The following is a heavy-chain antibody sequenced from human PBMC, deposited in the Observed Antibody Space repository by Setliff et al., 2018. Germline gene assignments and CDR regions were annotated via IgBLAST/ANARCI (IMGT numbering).Heavy chain of an antibody. V-gene: IGHV3-7*03. J-gene: IGHJ4*02. D-gene: IGHD1-26*01. Sequence: GESLKISCATSGFTFRDYSMVWVRQAPGKGLEWVANVNPDGSDEYYVDSVKGRFTISRDNAKNSLYLQMNTLRAEDTAVYYCARDRGGATTRDFWGQGTLVTVSS. CDR2: VNPDGSDE. CDR1: GFTFRDYS. CDR3: ARDRGGATTRDF.